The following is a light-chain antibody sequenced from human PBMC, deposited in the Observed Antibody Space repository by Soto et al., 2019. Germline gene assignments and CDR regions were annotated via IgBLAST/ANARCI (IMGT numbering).Light chain of an antibody. CDR1: QSISSY. J-gene: IGKJ2*01. CDR2: AAS. Sequence: DIPMTQSPSSLSASVGDRVTITCRASQSISSYLNWYQQKPGKAPKLLIYAASSLQSGVPSRFSGSGSGTDFTLTISSLQPEDFATYYCQQSYSTLYTFGQGTKLGIK. V-gene: IGKV1-39*01. CDR3: QQSYSTLYT.